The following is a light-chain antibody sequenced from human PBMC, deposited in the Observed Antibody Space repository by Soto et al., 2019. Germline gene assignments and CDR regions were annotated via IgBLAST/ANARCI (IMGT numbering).Light chain of an antibody. CDR1: QSISTW. V-gene: IGKV1-5*01. CDR3: QQYNNHSSLT. J-gene: IGKJ4*01. Sequence: DIQMTQSPSTLSASVGDRVTITCRASQSISTWLAWYQQKPGKAPNLLIYDVSNLESGVPSRFSGSGSGTEFTLTISSLQPDDLATYYCQQYNNHSSLTFGGGTKVDIK. CDR2: DVS.